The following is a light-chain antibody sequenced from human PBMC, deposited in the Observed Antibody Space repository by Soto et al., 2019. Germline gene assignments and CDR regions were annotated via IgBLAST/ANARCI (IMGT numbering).Light chain of an antibody. Sequence: DIQMTQSPSSLSASVGDRVNMTCRASRSIRRYLSWYQPKPGKAPNLLIYAASSLQSGLPSRFSGAGSGTDFTLTIGNLHPEDFAIYYCKQSYSSQWTFGQGTKVEI. CDR3: KQSYSSQWT. CDR2: AAS. J-gene: IGKJ1*01. V-gene: IGKV1-39*01. CDR1: RSIRRY.